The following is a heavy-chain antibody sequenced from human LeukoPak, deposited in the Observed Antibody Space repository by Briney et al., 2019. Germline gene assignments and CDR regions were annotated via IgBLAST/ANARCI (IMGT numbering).Heavy chain of an antibody. V-gene: IGHV4-39*01. CDR1: GGSISSSSYY. Sequence: PSETLSLTCTVSGGSISSSSYYWGWIRQPPGKGLEWIGSIYYSGSTYYNPSLKSRVTIPVDTSKNQFSLKLSSVTAADTAVYYCTRITVTTGGVDYWGQGTLVTVSS. J-gene: IGHJ4*02. CDR3: TRITVTTGGVDY. CDR2: IYYSGST. D-gene: IGHD4-17*01.